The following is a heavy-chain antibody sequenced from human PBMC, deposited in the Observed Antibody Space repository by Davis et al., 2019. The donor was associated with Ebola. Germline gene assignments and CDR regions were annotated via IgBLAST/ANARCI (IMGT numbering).Heavy chain of an antibody. V-gene: IGHV3-74*01. J-gene: IGHJ4*02. D-gene: IGHD5-12*01. Sequence: GESLKISCAASGFTFSNYYLHWVRQAPGKGLEWVARIKTDGSTTRYADSVKGRFSISRDNTKNTLYLQMNSLRGEDTAVYYCARGSGYNLPLVFWGQGTLVTVSS. CDR1: GFTFSNYY. CDR3: ARGSGYNLPLVF. CDR2: IKTDGSTT.